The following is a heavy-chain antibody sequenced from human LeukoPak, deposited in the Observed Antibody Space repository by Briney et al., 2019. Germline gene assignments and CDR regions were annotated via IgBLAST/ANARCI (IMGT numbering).Heavy chain of an antibody. J-gene: IGHJ5*02. Sequence: ASVKVSCKASGYTFTSYGISWVRQAPGQGLEWMGWISAYNGNTNYAQKIQGRVTMTTDTSTSTAYMELRSLRSDDTAVYYCSRDARYCSSTSCYIPWFDPWGQGTLVTVSS. V-gene: IGHV1-18*01. CDR1: GYTFTSYG. CDR2: ISAYNGNT. CDR3: SRDARYCSSTSCYIPWFDP. D-gene: IGHD2-2*02.